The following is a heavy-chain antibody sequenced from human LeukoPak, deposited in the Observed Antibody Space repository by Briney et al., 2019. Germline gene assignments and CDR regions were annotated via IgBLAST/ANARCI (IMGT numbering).Heavy chain of an antibody. V-gene: IGHV3-13*04. CDR3: ARGELSSGVTAIHDAFDI. CDR1: GFTFSSYD. CDR2: IGTAGDT. D-gene: IGHD2-21*02. J-gene: IGHJ3*02. Sequence: SGGFLRLSCAASGFTFSSYDMHWVRQATGKGLEWVSAIGTAGDTYYPGSVKGRFTISRENAKNSLYLQMNSLRAGDTAVYYCARGELSSGVTAIHDAFDIWGQGTMVTVSS.